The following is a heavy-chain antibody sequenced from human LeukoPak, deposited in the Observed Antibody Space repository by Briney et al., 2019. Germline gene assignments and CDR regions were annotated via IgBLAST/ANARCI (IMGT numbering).Heavy chain of an antibody. Sequence: GASVKVSCKASGYTFTGYYMHWVRQAPGQGLEWMGWINPNSGGTNYAQKFQGRVTMTRDTSISTAYMELSRLGSDDTAVYYCARESVAARPHYYYYYMDVWGKGTTVTVSS. CDR3: ARESVAARPHYYYYYMDV. D-gene: IGHD6-6*01. CDR1: GYTFTGYY. V-gene: IGHV1-2*02. CDR2: INPNSGGT. J-gene: IGHJ6*03.